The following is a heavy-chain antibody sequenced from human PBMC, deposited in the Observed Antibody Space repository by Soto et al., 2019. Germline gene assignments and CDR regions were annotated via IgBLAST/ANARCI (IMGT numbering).Heavy chain of an antibody. V-gene: IGHV3-30*18. Sequence: GGSLRLSCAASGFTFGSYGMHWVRQAPGKGLEWVAVISYDGSNKYYADSVKGRFTISRDNSKNTLYLQMNSLRAEDTALYYFAKVVHRFGGVIPMGWFDPWGQGTLVTVSS. D-gene: IGHD3-16*02. J-gene: IGHJ5*02. CDR1: GFTFGSYG. CDR3: AKVVHRFGGVIPMGWFDP. CDR2: ISYDGSNK.